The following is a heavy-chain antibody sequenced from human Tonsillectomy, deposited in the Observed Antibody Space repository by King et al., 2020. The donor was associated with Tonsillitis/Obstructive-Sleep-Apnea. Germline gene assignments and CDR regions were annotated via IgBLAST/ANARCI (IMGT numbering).Heavy chain of an antibody. D-gene: IGHD3-22*01. CDR3: ARGPGFDSSTYYVH. V-gene: IGHV3-11*05. J-gene: IGHJ4*02. Sequence: VQLVESGGGLVKPGGSLRLSCAASGFTFSDFYMSWIRQAPGKGLEWVSYISRSSSDRNYADSVKGRFSISRDNAKNSLSLQMNSLRAEETAVYYCARGPGFDSSTYYVHWGQGTLVTVSS. CDR1: GFTFSDFY. CDR2: ISRSSSDR.